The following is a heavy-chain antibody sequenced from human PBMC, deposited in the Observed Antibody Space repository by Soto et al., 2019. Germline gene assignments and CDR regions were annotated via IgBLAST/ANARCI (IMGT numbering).Heavy chain of an antibody. J-gene: IGHJ5*02. Sequence: QVQLVQSGAEVKKPGASVKVSCKVSGYTLTELSMHWVRQAPGKGLECMGGFDPEDGETIYAQKFQGRVTMTEDTSTDTAYMELSSLRSEDTAVYYCATLSCSGGSCPPVRDWFDPWGQGTLVTVSS. CDR2: FDPEDGET. CDR3: ATLSCSGGSCPPVRDWFDP. V-gene: IGHV1-24*01. D-gene: IGHD2-15*01. CDR1: GYTLTELS.